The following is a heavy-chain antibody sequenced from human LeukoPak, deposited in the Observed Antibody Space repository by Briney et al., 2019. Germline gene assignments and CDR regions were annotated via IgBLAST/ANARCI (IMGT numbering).Heavy chain of an antibody. Sequence: GESLKISCKGSGYSFTSYWIGWVRQLPGKGLEWMGIIYPGDSDTRYSPSFQGQVTISADKSISTAYLQWSSLKASDTAMYYCARQGRHCSAGTCDSFDYWGQGTLVPVSS. V-gene: IGHV5-51*01. D-gene: IGHD2-15*01. CDR1: GYSFTSYW. CDR2: IYPGDSDT. J-gene: IGHJ4*02. CDR3: ARQGRHCSAGTCDSFDY.